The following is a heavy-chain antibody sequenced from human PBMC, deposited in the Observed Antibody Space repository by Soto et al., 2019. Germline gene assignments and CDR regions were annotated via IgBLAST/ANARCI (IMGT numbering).Heavy chain of an antibody. V-gene: IGHV1-18*04. CDR2: ISAYNGNT. J-gene: IGHJ3*02. D-gene: IGHD3-3*01. CDR3: AREMGPDFCSGYYALGAFDI. Sequence: SVKVSCKASGXTFTSYGMRWVRQAPGQGLEWMGWISAYNGNTNYAQKLQGRVTMTTDTSTSTAYMELRSLRSDDTAVYYCAREMGPDFCSGYYALGAFDIWGQGTMVTVSS. CDR1: GXTFTSYG.